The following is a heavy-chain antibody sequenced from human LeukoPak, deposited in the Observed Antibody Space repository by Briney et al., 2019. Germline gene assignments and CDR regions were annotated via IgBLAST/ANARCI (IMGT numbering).Heavy chain of an antibody. CDR3: ARLGPYNWFDP. V-gene: IGHV4-59*08. CDR2: IHYSGST. J-gene: IGHJ5*02. Sequence: SETLSLTCTVSGGSISRYYWIWIRQPPGKGLEWIAYIHYSGSTNYSPSLKSRVTISIDTSKNQFSLKLSSVTAADTAVYYCARLGPYNWFDPWGQGTLVTVSS. CDR1: GGSISRYY. D-gene: IGHD3-16*01.